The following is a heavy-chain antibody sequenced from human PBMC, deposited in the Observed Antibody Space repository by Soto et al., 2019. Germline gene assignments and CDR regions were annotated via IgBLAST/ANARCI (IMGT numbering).Heavy chain of an antibody. J-gene: IGHJ4*02. CDR3: TRGPRSTSTGTGAF. CDR2: INDDGIST. D-gene: IGHD1-1*01. CDR1: GFPFSMYW. Sequence: GGSLRLSCSASGFPFSMYWMHWARQVTGKGPEWVSRINDDGISTNYSDSVKGRFTISRDNAKNTLYLQMNALRVEDTAVYYCTRGPRSTSTGTGAFWGQGTLVTFSS. V-gene: IGHV3-74*01.